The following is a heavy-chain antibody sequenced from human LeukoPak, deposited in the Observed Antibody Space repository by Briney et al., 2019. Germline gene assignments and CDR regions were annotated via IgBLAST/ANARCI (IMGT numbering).Heavy chain of an antibody. D-gene: IGHD3-10*01. CDR3: ARENYYGSGSWFDP. CDR1: GFTFSSYW. J-gene: IGHJ5*02. V-gene: IGHV3-7*01. Sequence: GGSLRLSCAASGFTFSSYWMSWVRQAPGKGLEWVANIKQDGSEKYYVDSVKGRFTISRDNAKNSLYLQMNSLRAEDTAVYYCARENYYGSGSWFDPWGQGTLVTVSS. CDR2: IKQDGSEK.